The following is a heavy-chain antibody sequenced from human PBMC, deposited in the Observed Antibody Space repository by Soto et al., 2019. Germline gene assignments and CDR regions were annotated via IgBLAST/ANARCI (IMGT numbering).Heavy chain of an antibody. V-gene: IGHV3-23*01. CDR2: ISGSGGTA. CDR3: AKGRGQNWNFDY. D-gene: IGHD1-1*01. J-gene: IGHJ4*02. CDR1: GFTFSSYA. Sequence: EVQLLESGGGSVQPGGSLRLSCAATGFTFSSYAMHWVRRPPGKGLEWVSSISGSGGTAYYADSVKGRISISRDNLVNTLYLQMNSLRAEDTAVYYCAKGRGQNWNFDYWGRGTLVTVSP.